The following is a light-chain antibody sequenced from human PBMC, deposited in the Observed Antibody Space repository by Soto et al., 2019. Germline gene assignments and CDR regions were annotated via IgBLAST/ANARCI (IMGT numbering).Light chain of an antibody. V-gene: IGLV1-44*01. CDR2: TTN. CDR1: SSNIGTSS. Sequence: QSVLTQPHSASGTPGQRVTISCSGSSSNIGTSSVHWFQQLPGTAPKLLISTTNQRPSGVPERFSGSKSGTSASLAISGLQSEDDADYYCAAWDDSLYGRVFGSGTKVTVL. J-gene: IGLJ1*01. CDR3: AAWDDSLYGRV.